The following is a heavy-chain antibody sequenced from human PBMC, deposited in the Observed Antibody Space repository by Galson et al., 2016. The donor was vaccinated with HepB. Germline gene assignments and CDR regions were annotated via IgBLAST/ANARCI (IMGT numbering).Heavy chain of an antibody. CDR2: ISSSSRSI. CDR3: ASGYSYGYFYY. Sequence: SLRLSCAASGFTFSSYSMNWVRQAPGKGLEWVSFISSSSRSIDYADSVKGRFTNSRDNANNSLYLQMNSLRAEDTAVYYCASGYSYGYFYYLGQGTLVTVSA. V-gene: IGHV3-21*01. J-gene: IGHJ4*02. CDR1: GFTFSSYS. D-gene: IGHD5-18*01.